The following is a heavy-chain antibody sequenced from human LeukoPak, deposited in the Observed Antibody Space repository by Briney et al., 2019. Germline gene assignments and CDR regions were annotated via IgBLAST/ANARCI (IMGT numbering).Heavy chain of an antibody. D-gene: IGHD3-10*01. J-gene: IGHJ4*02. CDR1: GFAFSSYG. V-gene: IGHV3-21*01. CDR2: ISSRSIYI. CDR3: ATLGVRGAPYYFDY. Sequence: PGGSLRLSCAVSGFAFSSYGMHWVRQAPGKGLEWVSSISSRSIYIYYADSVKGRFTISRDNAKNSLYLQMNSLRAEDTAVYYCATLGVRGAPYYFDYWGQGTLVTVSS.